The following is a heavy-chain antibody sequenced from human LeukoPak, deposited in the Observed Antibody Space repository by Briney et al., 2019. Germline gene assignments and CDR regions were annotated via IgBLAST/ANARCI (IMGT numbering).Heavy chain of an antibody. CDR3: ARVLSSGYFFDY. Sequence: GGSLRLSCAASGFTFSDYYMIWIRQAPGKGLEWVSYISSSSSYTNYADSVKGRFTISRDNAKNSLYLQMNSLRAEDTAVYYCARVLSSGYFFDYWGQGTLVTVSS. D-gene: IGHD3-22*01. V-gene: IGHV3-11*06. J-gene: IGHJ4*02. CDR1: GFTFSDYY. CDR2: ISSSSSYT.